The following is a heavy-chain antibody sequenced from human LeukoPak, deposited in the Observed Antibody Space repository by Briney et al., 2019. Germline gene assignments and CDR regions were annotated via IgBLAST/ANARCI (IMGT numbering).Heavy chain of an antibody. CDR3: ARAITYYDILTGYPIGDYYMDV. Sequence: ASVKVSCKASGYTFTSYDINWVRQATGQGLEWMGWMNPNSGNTGYAQKFQGRVTMTRNTSISTAYMELSSLRSEDTPVYYCARAITYYDILTGYPIGDYYMDVWGKGTTVTVSS. CDR1: GYTFTSYD. CDR2: MNPNSGNT. J-gene: IGHJ6*03. D-gene: IGHD3-9*01. V-gene: IGHV1-8*01.